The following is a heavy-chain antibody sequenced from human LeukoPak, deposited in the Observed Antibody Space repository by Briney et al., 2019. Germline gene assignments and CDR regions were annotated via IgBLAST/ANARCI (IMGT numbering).Heavy chain of an antibody. CDR3: ARAGIVATNDD. V-gene: IGHV3-30*04. D-gene: IGHD5-12*01. CDR2: IPYDGGNK. J-gene: IGHJ4*02. CDR1: GFTFSSYA. Sequence: GGSLRLSCAASGFTFSSYAMHWVRQAPGKGLEWVAVIPYDGGNKYYADSVKGGFTISRDNSKNTLYQQMNSLRTEDTAVDYCARAGIVATNDDWGQGTLVTVSS.